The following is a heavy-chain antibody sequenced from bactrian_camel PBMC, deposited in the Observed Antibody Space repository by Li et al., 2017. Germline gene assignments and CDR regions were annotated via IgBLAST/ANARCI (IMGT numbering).Heavy chain of an antibody. J-gene: IGHJ6*01. Sequence: VQLVESGGGSVQPGGSLRLSCAASGYSVNSRCMGWFRQGPGKERDGVAHIDTIGNIWYAESTMGRFTISKDSAENTLYLQMDSLKPEDTDMYFCAAASRPYCSAFARDFPYWGQGPRSPS. D-gene: IGHD3*01. CDR3: AAASRPYCSAFARDFPY. V-gene: IGHV3S26*01. CDR2: IDTIGNI. CDR1: GYSVNSRC.